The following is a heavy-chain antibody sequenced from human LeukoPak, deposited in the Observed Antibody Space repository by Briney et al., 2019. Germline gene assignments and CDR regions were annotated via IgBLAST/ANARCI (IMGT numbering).Heavy chain of an antibody. CDR2: VSWNSDNM. Sequence: GRSLRLSCAVSGFKFDDYAMHWVRQPPGKGLEWVSSVSWNSDNMAYADSVKDRFTISRDNAKKSLYLQMNSLRTDDMALYYCVKDAFRGGCYLDNWAKGTLVTVSS. D-gene: IGHD2-21*02. CDR1: GFKFDDYA. CDR3: VKDAFRGGCYLDN. V-gene: IGHV3-9*03. J-gene: IGHJ4*02.